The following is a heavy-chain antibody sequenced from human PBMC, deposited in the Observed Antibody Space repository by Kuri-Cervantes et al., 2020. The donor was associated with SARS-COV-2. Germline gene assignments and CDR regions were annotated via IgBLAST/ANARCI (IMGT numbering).Heavy chain of an antibody. J-gene: IGHJ4*02. D-gene: IGHD6-19*01. CDR3: TLAVAAAV. CDR1: GFSFSNSY. Sequence: GGSLRLSCTASGFSFSNSYMSWIRQAPGKGLEWLSYISGTSTYTYYAESVKGRFTISRDNAKNSLYLQMNSLRAEDTAVYYCTLAVAAAVWGQGTLVTVSS. CDR2: ISGTSTYT. V-gene: IGHV3-11*06.